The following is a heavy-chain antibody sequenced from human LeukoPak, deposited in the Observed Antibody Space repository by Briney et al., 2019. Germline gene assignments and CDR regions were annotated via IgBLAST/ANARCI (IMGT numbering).Heavy chain of an antibody. J-gene: IGHJ4*02. CDR3: AKFDRTATYFDS. CDR1: GFTLTSFV. D-gene: IGHD2-21*02. Sequence: PGGSLRHSCAACGFTLTSFVLSWVRQAPGKGLEWVSAISAGGGSTYDADSVKGRFTISSDNSKNTVYLQMTSLRVDDKAVYYCAKFDRTATYFDSWGQGTLVTISS. V-gene: IGHV3-23*01. CDR2: ISAGGGST.